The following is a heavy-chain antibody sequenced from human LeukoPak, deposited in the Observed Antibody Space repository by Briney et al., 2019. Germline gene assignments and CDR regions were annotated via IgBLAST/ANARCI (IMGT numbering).Heavy chain of an antibody. CDR3: ARYVVVPATAFDP. CDR1: GFTFSSYS. J-gene: IGHJ5*02. Sequence: GGSLRLSCAASGFTFSSYSMNWVRQAPGKGLEWVSSISSSSSYIYYADSVKGRFTISRDNAKNSLYLQLNSLRAEDTSVYYCARYVVVPATAFDPWGQGTLVTVSS. D-gene: IGHD2-2*01. V-gene: IGHV3-21*01. CDR2: ISSSSSYI.